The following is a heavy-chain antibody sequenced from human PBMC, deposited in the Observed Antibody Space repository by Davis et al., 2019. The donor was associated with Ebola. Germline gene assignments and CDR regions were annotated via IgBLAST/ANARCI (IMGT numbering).Heavy chain of an antibody. CDR3: ARRGPWLALDH. CDR1: GFIFSDYA. J-gene: IGHJ4*02. CDR2: ISADGNIP. Sequence: GVSLKISCAASGFIFSDYAMHWVRQAPGKGLEYVSAISADGNIPYYGDAVKGRFTVSRDNSKNTLFLQLGSLRLEDTAVYYCARRGPWLALDHWGQGTLVTVSS. D-gene: IGHD6-19*01. V-gene: IGHV3-64*02.